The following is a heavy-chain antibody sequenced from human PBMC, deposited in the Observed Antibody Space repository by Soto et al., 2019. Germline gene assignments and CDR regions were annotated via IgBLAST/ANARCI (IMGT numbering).Heavy chain of an antibody. J-gene: IGHJ4*02. Sequence: EVKLWESGGGLVLPGGPLSLSFEAPGFTSSTFGMTWVRQAQGRGMEGVSGLTGNGGTTYYADSVKGRFTISRDNSKNTLSLQMNSLRVDDTAVYYCARGGQYQQPYQFDFWGQGTLVTVSS. CDR2: LTGNGGTT. CDR3: ARGGQYQQPYQFDF. CDR1: GFTSSTFG. D-gene: IGHD2-2*01. V-gene: IGHV3-23*01.